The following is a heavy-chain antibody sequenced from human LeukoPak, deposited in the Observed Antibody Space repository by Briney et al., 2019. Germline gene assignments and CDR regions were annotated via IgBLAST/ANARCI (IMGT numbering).Heavy chain of an antibody. CDR1: GGSISSNW. CDR2: IYHSGST. Sequence: PSETLSPTCAVSGGSISSNWWTWVRQPPGKGLEWIGEIYHSGSTNYNPSLKSRVTISIDKSKNQFSLEVSSVTAADTAVYYCARIDFFYYFDYWSQGTLVIVSS. V-gene: IGHV4-4*02. J-gene: IGHJ4*02. CDR3: ARIDFFYYFDY.